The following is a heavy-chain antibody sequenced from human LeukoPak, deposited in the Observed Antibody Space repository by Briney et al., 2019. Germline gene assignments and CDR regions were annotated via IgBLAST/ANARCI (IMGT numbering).Heavy chain of an antibody. CDR1: GYTFTSYD. V-gene: IGHV1-2*02. D-gene: IGHD6-13*01. CDR3: ARGDSSSWYHFDY. CDR2: INPNSGGT. Sequence: ASVKVSCKASGYTFTSYDINWVRQAPGQGLEWMGWINPNSGGTNYEQKFQGRFTMTRDPSISTAYMELSRLRSDDTAVYYCARGDSSSWYHFDYWGQGSLVTVSS. J-gene: IGHJ4*02.